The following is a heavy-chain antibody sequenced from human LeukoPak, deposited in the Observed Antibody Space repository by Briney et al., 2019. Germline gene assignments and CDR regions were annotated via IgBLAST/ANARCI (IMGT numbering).Heavy chain of an antibody. D-gene: IGHD6-19*01. V-gene: IGHV3-64D*06. CDR2: ISSNGGST. Sequence: TGGSLRLSCSASGFTFSGYAMHWVRQAPGQGLEYVSAISSNGGSTYYADSVKGRFTISRDNSKNTLYLQMSSLRAEDTAVYYCARDGDSSGWYVAGWYFDLWGRGTLVTVSS. J-gene: IGHJ2*01. CDR1: GFTFSGYA. CDR3: ARDGDSSGWYVAGWYFDL.